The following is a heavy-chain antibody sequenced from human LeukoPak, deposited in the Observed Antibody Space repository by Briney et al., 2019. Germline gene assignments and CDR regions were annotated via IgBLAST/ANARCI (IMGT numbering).Heavy chain of an antibody. CDR3: TTANGRYCSGGSCYYFDY. Sequence: GGSLRLSCAASGFTFSNAWMSWVRQAPGKGLEWVGRIKSKTDGGTTDYAAPVKGRFTISRDDSKNTLYLQMNSLKTEDTAVYYCTTANGRYCSGGSCYYFDYWGQGTLVTVSS. CDR1: GFTFSNAW. V-gene: IGHV3-15*01. J-gene: IGHJ4*02. D-gene: IGHD2-15*01. CDR2: IKSKTDGGTT.